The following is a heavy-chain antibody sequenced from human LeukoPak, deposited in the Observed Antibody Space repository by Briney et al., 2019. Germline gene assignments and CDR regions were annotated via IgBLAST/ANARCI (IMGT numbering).Heavy chain of an antibody. CDR3: ARGGGAYCGGDCYRNFDY. CDR1: GTTVSSDY. CDR2: IYSGGST. Sequence: GGSLGLSCAASGTTVSSDYMSWVRQAPGKGLEWVSVIYSGGSTYYADSVKGRFTISRDNSENTLYLQMNSLTAEDTAVYYCARGGGAYCGGDCYRNFDYWGQGTLVTVSS. V-gene: IGHV3-66*02. D-gene: IGHD2-21*02. J-gene: IGHJ4*02.